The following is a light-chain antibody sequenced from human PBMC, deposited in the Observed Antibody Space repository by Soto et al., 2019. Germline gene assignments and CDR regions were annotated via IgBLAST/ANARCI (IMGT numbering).Light chain of an antibody. V-gene: IGLV2-11*01. CDR1: SSDVGGYNF. Sequence: QSALTKPRSVCGSPGQSVTISCTGTSSDVGGYNFVSWYQQHPGEAPKLMIYDVTKRPSGVPDRFSGSKSGNTASLTISGLQAEDEADYYCCSYAGSYAFVVFGGGTKLTVL. CDR2: DVT. CDR3: CSYAGSYAFVV. J-gene: IGLJ3*02.